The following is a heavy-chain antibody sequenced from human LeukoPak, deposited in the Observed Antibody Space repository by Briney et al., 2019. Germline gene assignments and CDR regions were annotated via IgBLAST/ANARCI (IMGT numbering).Heavy chain of an antibody. D-gene: IGHD2-15*01. CDR2: ISGGGGTT. V-gene: IGHV3-23*01. CDR1: RFSVSNYA. J-gene: IGHJ6*02. CDR3: ARSLAATGPEYYYYGMDV. Sequence: GGSLRLSCAASRFSVSNYAMSWVRQAPGKGLEWVSGISGGGGTTYYADSVKGRFTISRDNSKNTLYLQMNSLRAEDTAVYYCARSLAATGPEYYYYGMDVWGQGTTVTVSS.